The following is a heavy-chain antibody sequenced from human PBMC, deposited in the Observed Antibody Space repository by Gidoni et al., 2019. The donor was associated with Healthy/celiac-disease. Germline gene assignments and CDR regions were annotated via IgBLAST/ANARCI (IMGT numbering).Heavy chain of an antibody. Sequence: QVQLQESVPGLAKPSETLSLTCTVSGGSISSYYLSWIRQPPGKGLEWIGYIYYSGSTNYNPSLKSRVTISVDTSKNQFSLKLSSVTAADTAVYYCARERGGSGTDYWGQGTLVTVSS. CDR3: ARERGGSGTDY. CDR1: GGSISSYY. D-gene: IGHD1-26*01. V-gene: IGHV4-59*12. J-gene: IGHJ4*02. CDR2: IYYSGST.